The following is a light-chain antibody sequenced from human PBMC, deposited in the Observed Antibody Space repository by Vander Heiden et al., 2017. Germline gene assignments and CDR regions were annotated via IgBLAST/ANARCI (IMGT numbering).Light chain of an antibody. CDR3: PEWDSNTWV. Sequence: SYEVTQPPSVSVSPGQTASITRSRDKSGNKYASWYQQKPAQSPVLVIYQDNKRASGIPERFSDANSSTTATTTVGGTQAVEDAYYYCPEWDSNTWVFGGGTKLTVL. V-gene: IGLV3-1*01. J-gene: IGLJ2*01. CDR1: KSGNKY. CDR2: QDN.